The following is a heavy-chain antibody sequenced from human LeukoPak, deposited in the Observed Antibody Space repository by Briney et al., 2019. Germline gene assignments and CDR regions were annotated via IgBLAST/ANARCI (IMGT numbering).Heavy chain of an antibody. J-gene: IGHJ4*02. V-gene: IGHV1-8*01. CDR1: GYTFTNYD. CDR3: AKNPRD. CDR2: MNPNSGNT. Sequence: GASVTVSCKASGYTFTNYDINWVRQAAGQGLEWMGWMNPNSGNTGYAQQFQGRVTMTRNTSISTAYMELSSLRSEDTAVYFCAKNPRDWGQGTLVTVSS.